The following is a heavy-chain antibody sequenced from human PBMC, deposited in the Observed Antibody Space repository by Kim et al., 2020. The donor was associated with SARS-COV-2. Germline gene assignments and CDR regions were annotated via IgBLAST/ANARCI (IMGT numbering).Heavy chain of an antibody. CDR2: ISSSSYI. Sequence: GGSLRLSCAASGFTFSSYSMNWVRQAPGKGLEWVSSISSSSYIYYADSVKGRFTISRDNAKNSLYLQMNSLRAEDTAVYYCARVERVVTTMDVWGQGTTVTVSS. CDR1: GFTFSSYS. D-gene: IGHD2-21*02. V-gene: IGHV3-21*01. CDR3: ARVERVVTTMDV. J-gene: IGHJ6*02.